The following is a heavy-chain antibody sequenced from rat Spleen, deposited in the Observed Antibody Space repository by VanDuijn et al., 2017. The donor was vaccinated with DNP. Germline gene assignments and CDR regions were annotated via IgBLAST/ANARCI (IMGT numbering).Heavy chain of an antibody. J-gene: IGHJ2*01. Sequence: EVQLQESGPGLVKPSQSLSLTCSVTGSSITSNYWGWVRKFPGNKMEWMGYISYSGTTRYNPSLKSRASITRDTSKNHFFLQLNSVTPEDTATYFCARWNVFGYNGFDYWGQGVMVTVSS. CDR2: ISYSGTT. V-gene: IGHV3-1*01. D-gene: IGHD1-9*01. CDR1: GSSITSNY. CDR3: ARWNVFGYNGFDY.